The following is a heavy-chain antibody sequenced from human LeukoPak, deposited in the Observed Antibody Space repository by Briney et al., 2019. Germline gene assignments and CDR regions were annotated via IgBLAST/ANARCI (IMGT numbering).Heavy chain of an antibody. D-gene: IGHD2-21*01. CDR2: ISYDGSNK. J-gene: IGHJ6*02. V-gene: IGHV3-30-3*01. CDR1: GXTFSSYA. CDR3: ARGVVVKGMDV. Sequence: PGGSLRLSCAASGXTFSSYAMHWVRQAPGKGLKWVAIISYDGSNKYYVDSVKGRFTISRDNSKNTLYLQMNSLRAEDTAVYYCARGVVVKGMDVWGQGTTVTVSS.